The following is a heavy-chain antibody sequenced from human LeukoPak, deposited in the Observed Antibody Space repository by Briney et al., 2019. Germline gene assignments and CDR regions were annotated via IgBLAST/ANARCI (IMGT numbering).Heavy chain of an antibody. J-gene: IGHJ4*02. CDR2: ISYDGSDK. Sequence: GGSLRLSCAASGFTFSSYGIHWVRQAPGKGLEWVAIISYDGSDKYYADSVKGRFTISRDNSKNTLYLQMNSLRAEDTAVYYCVTGGGNSVVYWGQGTLVTVSS. CDR1: GFTFSSYG. CDR3: VTGGGNSVVY. D-gene: IGHD4-23*01. V-gene: IGHV3-30*03.